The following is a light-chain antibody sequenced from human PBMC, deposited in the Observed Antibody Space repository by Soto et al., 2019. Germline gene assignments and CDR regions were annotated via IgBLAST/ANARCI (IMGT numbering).Light chain of an antibody. CDR1: QSVSSN. CDR2: GAS. CDR3: QQYNNWAGT. J-gene: IGKJ3*01. Sequence: EIVMTQSPATLSVSPGERATLSCRASQSVSSNLAWYQQKPGQAPRLLIYGASTRATGIPARFSGSGSGTEFTLTLSSLQSEDFAVYYCQQYNNWAGTFGPGTKVDIK. V-gene: IGKV3-15*01.